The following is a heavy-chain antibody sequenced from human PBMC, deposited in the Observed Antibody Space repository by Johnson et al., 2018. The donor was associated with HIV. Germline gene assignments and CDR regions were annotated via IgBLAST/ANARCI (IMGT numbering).Heavy chain of an antibody. CDR1: GFTVSNYW. CDR2: IKQDGSEK. Sequence: VQLVESGGGLVRPAGSLRLSCAASGFTVSNYWMTWVRQAPGRGLEWVANIKQDGSEKYYVDSVKGRFTISRDNSKNTLYLHMNSLRVEDTAVYYCAKIRTSGTGDAFDIWGQGTMVTVSS. J-gene: IGHJ3*02. V-gene: IGHV3-7*01. D-gene: IGHD1-14*01. CDR3: AKIRTSGTGDAFDI.